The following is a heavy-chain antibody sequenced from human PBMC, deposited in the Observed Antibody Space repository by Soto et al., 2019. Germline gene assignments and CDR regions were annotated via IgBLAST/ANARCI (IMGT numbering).Heavy chain of an antibody. J-gene: IGHJ4*02. CDR3: ARDVNYYDSSGYYC. D-gene: IGHD3-22*01. V-gene: IGHV3-33*01. CDR2: IWYDGSNK. CDR1: GFTFSSYG. Sequence: GGSLRLSCAASGFTFSSYGMHWVRQAPGKGLEWVAVIWYDGSNKYYADSVKGRFTISRDNSKNTLYLQMNSLRAEDTAVYYCARDVNYYDSSGYYCWGQGTLVTVSS.